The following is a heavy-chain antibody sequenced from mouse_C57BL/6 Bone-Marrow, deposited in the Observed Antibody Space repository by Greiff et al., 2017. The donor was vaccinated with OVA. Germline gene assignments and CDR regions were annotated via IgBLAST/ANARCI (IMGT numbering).Heavy chain of an antibody. CDR3: ARGYGSSRFAY. Sequence: QVQLQQSGAELARPGASVKLSCKASGYTFTSYGISWVKQRTGQGLEWIGEIYPRSGNTYYNEKFKGKATLTADKSSSTAYMELRSLTSEDSAGYFCARGYGSSRFAYWGQGTLVTVSA. CDR2: IYPRSGNT. V-gene: IGHV1-81*01. D-gene: IGHD1-1*01. CDR1: GYTFTSYG. J-gene: IGHJ3*01.